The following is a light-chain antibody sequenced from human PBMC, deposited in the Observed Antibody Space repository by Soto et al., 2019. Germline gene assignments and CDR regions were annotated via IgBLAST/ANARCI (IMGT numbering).Light chain of an antibody. J-gene: IGLJ2*01. CDR3: ATWDDSLSGRV. CDR1: SSNIGTNA. CDR2: SNG. Sequence: QSVLTQPPSASGTPGQTVTLSCSGSSSNIGTNAVNWYQHFPGTAPKLLIYSNGQRPSGVPDRFSGSKSGTSASLAISGLQSYDEADYYCATWDDSLSGRVFGGGTKLTVL. V-gene: IGLV1-44*01.